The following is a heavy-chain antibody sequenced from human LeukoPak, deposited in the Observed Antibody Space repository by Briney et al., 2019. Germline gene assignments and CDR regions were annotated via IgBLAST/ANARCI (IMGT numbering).Heavy chain of an antibody. CDR1: GFTFSSYW. V-gene: IGHV3-74*01. D-gene: IGHD6-13*01. J-gene: IGHJ6*03. CDR3: ATWGYSSSWYDIRGATNYYYMDV. Sequence: GGSLRLSCAASGFTFSSYWMHWVRQAPGKGLVWVSRIISDGGSTSYADSVKGRSTISRDNAKNTLYLQMNSLRAEDTAVYYCATWGYSSSWYDIRGATNYYYMDVWGKGTTVTVSS. CDR2: IISDGGST.